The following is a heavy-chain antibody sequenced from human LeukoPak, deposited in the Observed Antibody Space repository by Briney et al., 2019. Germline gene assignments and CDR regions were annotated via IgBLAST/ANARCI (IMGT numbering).Heavy chain of an antibody. Sequence: GGSLRLSCAASGFTFSNYWMTWVRQAPGKGLEWVANIKPDGSEKYYVDSVKGRFTISRDNAEKSLYLQMNSLRAEDTAVYYCARVTVRYFDWLPRSHNWFDPWGQGTLVTVSS. CDR3: ARVTVRYFDWLPRSHNWFDP. CDR1: GFTFSNYW. V-gene: IGHV3-7*01. J-gene: IGHJ5*02. D-gene: IGHD3-9*01. CDR2: IKPDGSEK.